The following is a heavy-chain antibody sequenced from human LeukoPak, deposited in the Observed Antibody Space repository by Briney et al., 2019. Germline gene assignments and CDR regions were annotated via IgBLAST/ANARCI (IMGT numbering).Heavy chain of an antibody. J-gene: IGHJ4*02. CDR2: INPNSGGT. Sequence: ASVKVSCKASGYTFTGYYMHWVRQAPGQGLEWMGWINPNSGGTNYAQKFQGRVTMTRDTSISTAYMELSRLRSEDTAVYYCARGYSSSSEPFDYWGQGTLVTVSS. CDR1: GYTFTGYY. V-gene: IGHV1-2*02. D-gene: IGHD6-6*01. CDR3: ARGYSSSSEPFDY.